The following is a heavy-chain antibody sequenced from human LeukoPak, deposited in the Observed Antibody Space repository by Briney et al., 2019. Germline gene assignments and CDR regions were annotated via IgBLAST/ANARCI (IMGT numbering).Heavy chain of an antibody. CDR1: GYTFTSYG. Sequence: GASVKVSCKASGYTFTSYGISWVRQAPGQGLEWMGWISAYNGNTNYAQKLQGRVTMTTDTSTSTAYMELRSLRSDDTAVYYCAREGRSGYQLLPFDYWGQGTLVTVSS. CDR2: ISAYNGNT. J-gene: IGHJ4*02. D-gene: IGHD2-2*01. CDR3: AREGRSGYQLLPFDY. V-gene: IGHV1-18*01.